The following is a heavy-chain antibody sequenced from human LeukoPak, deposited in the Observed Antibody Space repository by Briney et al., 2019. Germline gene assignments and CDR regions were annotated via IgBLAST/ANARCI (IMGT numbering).Heavy chain of an antibody. CDR1: GYTFTSYG. CDR2: ISAYNGNT. J-gene: IGHJ4*02. CDR3: ARDLKPGYYDSSGKLNYFDY. Sequence: ASVKVSCKASGYTFTSYGISWVRQAPGQGLERMGWISAYNGNTNYAQKLQGRVTMTTDTSTSTAYMELRSLRSDDTAVYYCARDLKPGYYDSSGKLNYFDYWGQGTLVTVSS. V-gene: IGHV1-18*01. D-gene: IGHD3-22*01.